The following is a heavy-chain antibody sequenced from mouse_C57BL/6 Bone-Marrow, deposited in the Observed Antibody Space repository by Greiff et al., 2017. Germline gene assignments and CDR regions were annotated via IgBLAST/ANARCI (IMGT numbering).Heavy chain of an antibody. CDR1: GFTFSSSG. CDR3: ARIYSWYFDV. J-gene: IGHJ1*03. D-gene: IGHD1-1*01. CDR2: ISSGGSYT. V-gene: IGHV5-6*01. Sequence: EVMLVESGGDLVKPGGSLKLSCAASGFTFSSSGMSWVRQTPDKRLEWVATISSGGSYTYYPDSVKGRFTISRDNAKNTLYLQMSSLKSEDTAMYYCARIYSWYFDVWGTGTTVTVSS.